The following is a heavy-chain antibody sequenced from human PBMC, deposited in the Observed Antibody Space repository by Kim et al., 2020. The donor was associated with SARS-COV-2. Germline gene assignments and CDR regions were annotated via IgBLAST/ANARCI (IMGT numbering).Heavy chain of an antibody. J-gene: IGHJ6*02. CDR3: AREGGYGSGSYYYYYYYGMDV. D-gene: IGHD3-10*01. Sequence: ASVKVSCKASGYTFTGYYMHWVRQAPGQGLEWMGWINPNSGGTNYAQKFQGWVTMTRDTSISTAYMELSRLRSDDTAVYYCAREGGYGSGSYYYYYYYGMDVWGQGTTVTVSS. CDR1: GYTFTGYY. V-gene: IGHV1-2*04. CDR2: INPNSGGT.